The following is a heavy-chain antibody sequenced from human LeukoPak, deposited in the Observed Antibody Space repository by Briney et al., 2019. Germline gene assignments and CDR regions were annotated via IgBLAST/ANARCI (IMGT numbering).Heavy chain of an antibody. CDR2: ISASGDVA. D-gene: IGHD2-21*02. V-gene: IGHV3-23*01. Sequence: GGSLRLSCAASGFSFSAYPMGWVRQAPGKGLQWLSGISASGDVAFHADRVKGRFAISRDNSKNTLYLQMNSLRAEDTAVYYCAKDLERHIVVVTASAVDYWGQGTLVTVSS. CDR3: AKDLERHIVVVTASAVDY. CDR1: GFSFSAYP. J-gene: IGHJ4*02.